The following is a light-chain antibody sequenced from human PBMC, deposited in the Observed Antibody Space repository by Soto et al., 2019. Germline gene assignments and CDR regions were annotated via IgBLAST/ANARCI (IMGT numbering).Light chain of an antibody. CDR1: SSNIGAGYD. V-gene: IGLV1-40*01. CDR2: GNS. J-gene: IGLJ1*01. CDR3: QSYDSSLSGVV. Sequence: QSVLTQPPSVSGAPGQRVTISCTGNSSNIGAGYDVHWYQQLPGTAPKLLIYGNSNRPSGVPDRFSGSKSGTSASLAITGLQAEDEADYYCQSYDSSLSGVVFGTGTKVTVL.